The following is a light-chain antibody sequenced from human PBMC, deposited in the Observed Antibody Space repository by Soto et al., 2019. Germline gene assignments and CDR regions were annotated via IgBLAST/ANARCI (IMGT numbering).Light chain of an antibody. Sequence: QLVLTQPPSVSGAPGQRVTISCTGSSSNIGAGYDVHWYQQLPGTAPKLLIYGNSNRPSGVPDRFSGSKSGTSASLAITGLQAEDEADYYCQSYDSSLSGSGLWVFGGGTKLTVL. CDR3: QSYDSSLSGSGLWV. CDR1: SSNIGAGYD. CDR2: GNS. J-gene: IGLJ3*02. V-gene: IGLV1-40*01.